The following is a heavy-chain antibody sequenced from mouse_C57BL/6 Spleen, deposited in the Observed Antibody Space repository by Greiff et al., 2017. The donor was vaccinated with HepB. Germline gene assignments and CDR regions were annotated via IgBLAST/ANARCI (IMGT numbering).Heavy chain of an antibody. D-gene: IGHD1-1*01. CDR1: GYTFTSYW. J-gene: IGHJ3*01. V-gene: IGHV1-64*01. CDR2: IHPNSGST. CDR3: ARGYGSSYEWFAY. Sequence: QVQLQQPGAELVKPGASVKLSCKASGYTFTSYWMHWVKQRPGQGLEWIGMIHPNSGSTNYNEKFKSKATLTVDKSSSTAYMQLSSLTSEDSAVYYGARGYGSSYEWFAYWGQGTLVTVSA.